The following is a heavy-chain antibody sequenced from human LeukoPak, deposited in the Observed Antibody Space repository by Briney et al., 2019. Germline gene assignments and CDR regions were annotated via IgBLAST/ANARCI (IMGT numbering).Heavy chain of an antibody. J-gene: IGHJ3*02. Sequence: SVKVSCKASGGTFSSYAISWVRQAPGQGLEWMGGIIPIFGTANYAQKFQGRVTITTDESTSTAYMELSSLRSEDTAVYYCARDVIRGARSSTGFDAFDIWGQGTMVTVSS. CDR2: IIPIFGTA. CDR3: ARDVIRGARSSTGFDAFDI. V-gene: IGHV1-69*05. CDR1: GGTFSSYA. D-gene: IGHD2/OR15-2a*01.